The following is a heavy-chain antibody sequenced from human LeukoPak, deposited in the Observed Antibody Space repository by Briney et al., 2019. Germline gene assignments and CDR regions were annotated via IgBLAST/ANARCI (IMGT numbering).Heavy chain of an antibody. D-gene: IGHD2-15*01. CDR2: IYYSGTT. V-gene: IGHV4-39*07. CDR1: GGSISSSSYY. Sequence: SETLSLTCTVSGGSISSSSYYWGWIRQPPGKGLEWIGSIYYSGTTNYNPSLKSRVTISVDTSKNQFSLKMSSVTAADTAVYYCARDSGVASPLYWFFDLWGRGTLVIVSS. CDR3: ARDSGVASPLYWFFDL. J-gene: IGHJ2*01.